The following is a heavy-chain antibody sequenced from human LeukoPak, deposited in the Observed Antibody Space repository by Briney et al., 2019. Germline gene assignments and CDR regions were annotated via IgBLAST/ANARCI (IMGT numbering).Heavy chain of an antibody. CDR3: ARDNVKTAFDP. Sequence: GGSLRLSCAASGFTFSSYGMHWVRQAPGKGLGWVAVISYDGSNKYYADSVKGRFTISRDNAKNSLYLQMNSLRAEDTAVYYCARDNVKTAFDPWGQGTLVTVSS. J-gene: IGHJ5*02. D-gene: IGHD1-1*01. CDR2: ISYDGSNK. V-gene: IGHV3-30*03. CDR1: GFTFSSYG.